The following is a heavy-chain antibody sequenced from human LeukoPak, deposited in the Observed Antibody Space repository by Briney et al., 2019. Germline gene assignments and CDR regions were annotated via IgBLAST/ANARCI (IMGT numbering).Heavy chain of an antibody. Sequence: GGSLRLSCAASGFSFSSSWMHWVRQVPGKGLVWVSRIKSDGSGATYADSVKGRFTISRDNTKNTLYLQMNSLRAEDTAVYYCARDRYYVVDYWGQGTLVTVSS. CDR2: IKSDGSGA. CDR3: ARDRYYVVDY. J-gene: IGHJ4*02. D-gene: IGHD3-10*01. CDR1: GFSFSSSW. V-gene: IGHV3-74*03.